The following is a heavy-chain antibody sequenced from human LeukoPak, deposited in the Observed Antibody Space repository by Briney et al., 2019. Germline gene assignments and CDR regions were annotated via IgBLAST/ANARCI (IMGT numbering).Heavy chain of an antibody. Sequence: ASVKVSCKASGYTFTGYYMHWVRQAPGQGLEWMGWINPNSGGTNYAQKFQGRVTMTRDTSISTAYMELSRLRSDDTAVYYCARANIVVVVAATGGPNCWFDPWGQGTLVTVSS. V-gene: IGHV1-2*02. D-gene: IGHD2-15*01. CDR2: INPNSGGT. J-gene: IGHJ5*02. CDR3: ARANIVVVVAATGGPNCWFDP. CDR1: GYTFTGYY.